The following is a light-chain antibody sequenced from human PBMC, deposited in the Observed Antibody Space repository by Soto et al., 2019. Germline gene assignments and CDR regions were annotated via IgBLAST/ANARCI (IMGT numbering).Light chain of an antibody. V-gene: IGKV3-15*01. CDR1: QRLSSN. CDR3: QQYKNWLALT. Sequence: EIVLTQSPATLSLSPGGRATLSCRASQRLSSNLAWYQQKPGQAPRLLIYGVSTRATGVPARFSGSGSGTEFTLTISSLQSEDSAVYYCQQYKNWLALTFGGGTKVEIK. CDR2: GVS. J-gene: IGKJ4*01.